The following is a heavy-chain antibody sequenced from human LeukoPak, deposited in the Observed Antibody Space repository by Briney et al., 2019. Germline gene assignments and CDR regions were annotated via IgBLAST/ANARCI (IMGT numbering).Heavy chain of an antibody. J-gene: IGHJ4*02. CDR3: ARGVNSSGGSCYPANYFDY. V-gene: IGHV4-30-2*01. D-gene: IGHD2-15*01. CDR1: GGSISSGGYS. Sequence: SETLSLTCAVSGGSISSGGYSWSWIRQPPGKGLEWIGYIYHSGSTYYNPSLKSRVTISVDRSKNQFSLKLSSVTAADTAVYYCARGVNSSGGSCYPANYFDYWGQGTLVTVSS. CDR2: IYHSGST.